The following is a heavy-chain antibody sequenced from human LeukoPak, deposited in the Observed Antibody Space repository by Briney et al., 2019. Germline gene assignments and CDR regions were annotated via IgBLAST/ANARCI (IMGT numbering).Heavy chain of an antibody. CDR3: ARVGYCSSTSCSTNLYYYYYGMDV. J-gene: IGHJ6*02. V-gene: IGHV1-69*04. CDR2: IIPILGIA. CDR1: GGTFSSYA. Sequence: ASVKVSCKASGGTFSSYAISWVRQAPGQGLEWMGRIIPILGIANYAQKFQGRVTITADKSTSTAYMELSSLRSEDTAAYYCARVGYCSSTSCSTNLYYYYYGMDVWGQGTTVTVSS. D-gene: IGHD2-2*01.